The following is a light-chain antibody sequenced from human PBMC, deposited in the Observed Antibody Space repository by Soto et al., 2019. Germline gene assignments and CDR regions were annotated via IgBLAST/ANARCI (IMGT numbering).Light chain of an antibody. J-gene: IGKJ3*01. Sequence: EIVLTQSPATLSLSPGERATLSYRASQSVSSYLAWYQQKPGQAPRLLIYDASSRATGIPARFSGSGSGTDFTLTISSLEPEDFAVYYCQQRSNSFTFGPGTKVDIK. V-gene: IGKV3-11*01. CDR2: DAS. CDR1: QSVSSY. CDR3: QQRSNSFT.